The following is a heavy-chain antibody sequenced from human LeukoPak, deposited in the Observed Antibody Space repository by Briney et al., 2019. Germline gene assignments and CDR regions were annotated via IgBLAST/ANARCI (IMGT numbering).Heavy chain of an antibody. V-gene: IGHV3-72*01. CDR3: ANSGSYSPIDY. Sequence: PGGSLRLSCVASGFSFNTFALTWVRQAPEKGLEWVGRIRKRTNSYSTEYAASVKGRFTISRDDSKNSLYLQMNSLQTEDTDVYYCANSGSYSPIDYWGQGTLVTVSS. CDR2: IRKRTNSYST. J-gene: IGHJ4*02. CDR1: GFSFNTFA. D-gene: IGHD1-26*01.